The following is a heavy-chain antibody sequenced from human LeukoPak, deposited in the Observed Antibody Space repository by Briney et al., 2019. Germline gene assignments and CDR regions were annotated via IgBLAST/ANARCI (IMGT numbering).Heavy chain of an antibody. CDR1: GFTFSSYE. J-gene: IGHJ4*02. V-gene: IGHV3-48*03. Sequence: GGSLRLSCAASGFTFSSYEMNWVRQAPGKGLEWVSYISSSGSTIYYADSVKGRFTISRDNAKNSLYLQMNSLRAEDTAVYYCARLASYYYFDYWGQGTLVTVSS. D-gene: IGHD3-10*01. CDR2: ISSSGSTI. CDR3: ARLASYYYFDY.